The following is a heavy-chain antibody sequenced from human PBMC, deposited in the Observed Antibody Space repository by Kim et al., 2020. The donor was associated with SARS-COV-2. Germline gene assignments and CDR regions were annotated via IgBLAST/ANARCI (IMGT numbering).Heavy chain of an antibody. CDR2: KK. Sequence: KKYYADSVKGRFTISRDNSKNTLYLQMNSLRAEDTAVYYCARPPMVRGAHWGQGTLVTVSS. D-gene: IGHD3-10*01. CDR3: ARPPMVRGAH. V-gene: IGHV3-30*01. J-gene: IGHJ4*02.